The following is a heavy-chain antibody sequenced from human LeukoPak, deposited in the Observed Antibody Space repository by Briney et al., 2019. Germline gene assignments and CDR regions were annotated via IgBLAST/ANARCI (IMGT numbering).Heavy chain of an antibody. J-gene: IGHJ6*02. V-gene: IGHV1-69*04. CDR1: GGTFSSYA. CDR2: IIPILGIA. Sequence: SLKVSCKASGGTFSSYAISWVRQAPGQGLEWMGRIIPILGIANYAQKFQGRVTITADKSTSTAYMELSSLRSEDTAVYYCARVGPPQEIGLTRYYYYGMDVWGQGTTVTVSS. D-gene: IGHD5-24*01. CDR3: ARVGPPQEIGLTRYYYYGMDV.